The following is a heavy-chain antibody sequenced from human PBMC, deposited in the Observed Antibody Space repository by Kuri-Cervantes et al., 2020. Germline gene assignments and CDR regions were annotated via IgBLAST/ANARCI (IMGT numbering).Heavy chain of an antibody. CDR3: ARDPGGGSWFDP. D-gene: IGHD1-26*01. Sequence: SETLSLTCTVSGGSISRSSYHWGWIRQPPGKGLEWIGSIYYRGSTYYNPSLKSRVTISVDTSKNQFSLKLSSVTAADTAVYYCARDPGGGSWFDPWGQGTLVTVSS. J-gene: IGHJ5*02. CDR1: GGSISRSSYH. V-gene: IGHV4-39*07. CDR2: IYYRGST.